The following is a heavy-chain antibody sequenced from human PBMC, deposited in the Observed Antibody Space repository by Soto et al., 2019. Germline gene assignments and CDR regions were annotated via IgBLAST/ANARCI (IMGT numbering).Heavy chain of an antibody. CDR3: ARDKITGLFDY. Sequence: SETLSLTCSVSGGSISSYYWSWIRQPPGKGLEWIGDIYYSGSTNYNPSLKSRVTISVDTSKNQFSLKLTSVTAADTAVYYCARDKITGLFDYWGQGTLVTVSS. CDR2: IYYSGST. D-gene: IGHD2-8*02. J-gene: IGHJ4*02. CDR1: GGSISSYY. V-gene: IGHV4-59*12.